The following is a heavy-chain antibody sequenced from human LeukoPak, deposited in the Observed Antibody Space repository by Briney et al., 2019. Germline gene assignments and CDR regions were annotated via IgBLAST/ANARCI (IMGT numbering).Heavy chain of an antibody. J-gene: IGHJ5*02. V-gene: IGHV4-34*01. D-gene: IGHD2-15*01. CDR1: GGSFSGYY. CDR3: VTEPGYCTGGRCYGDWFDP. CDR2: IRHSGNT. Sequence: SGTLSLTCAVYGGSFSGYYWSWIRQAPGKGLEWIGEIRHSGNTNYNPSLKSRVTISVDTSKNQFSLKLSSVTAADTAVYYCVTEPGYCTGGRCYGDWFDPWGQGTLVTASS.